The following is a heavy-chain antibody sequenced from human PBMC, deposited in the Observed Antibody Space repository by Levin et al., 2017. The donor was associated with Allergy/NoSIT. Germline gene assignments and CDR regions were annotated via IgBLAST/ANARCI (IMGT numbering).Heavy chain of an antibody. CDR2: ISYDGSNK. J-gene: IGHJ6*02. V-gene: IGHV3-30*18. Sequence: LSLTCAASGFTFSSYGMHWVRQAPGKGLEWVAVISYDGSNKYYADSVKGRFTISRDNSKNTLYLQMNSLRAEDTAVYYCAKAMTTVTFYYYYGMDGWGQGTTVTVSS. CDR3: AKAMTTVTFYYYYGMDG. CDR1: GFTFSSYG. D-gene: IGHD4-17*01.